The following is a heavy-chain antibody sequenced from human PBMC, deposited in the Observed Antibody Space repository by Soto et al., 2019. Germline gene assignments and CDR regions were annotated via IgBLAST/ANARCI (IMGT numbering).Heavy chain of an antibody. CDR2: IYYSGST. CDR3: ARQVGTSGFRYYGINV. CDR1: GGSISNYY. V-gene: IGHV4-59*01. Sequence: SETLSLTCSVSGGSISNYYWSWIRQPPGKGLEWIGYIYYSGSTNYNPSLRGRVTISLDTSRNQFSLNLSSVTAADTAVYYCARQVGTSGFRYYGINVWGQGNTVT. J-gene: IGHJ6*02. D-gene: IGHD1-26*01.